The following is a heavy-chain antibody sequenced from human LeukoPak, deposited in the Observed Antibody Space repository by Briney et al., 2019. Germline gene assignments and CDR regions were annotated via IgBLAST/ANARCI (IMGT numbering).Heavy chain of an antibody. CDR2: ISGSGDDT. Sequence: GGSLRLSCVVSGFPFSSYAMSWVRQAPGKGLEWVSGISGSGDDTYYAASAKGRFTVSRDTSKNTLYLQMNSLRAEDTAVYYCARGPHYYGMDVWGQGTTVTVSS. J-gene: IGHJ6*02. CDR1: GFPFSSYA. CDR3: ARGPHYYGMDV. V-gene: IGHV3-23*01.